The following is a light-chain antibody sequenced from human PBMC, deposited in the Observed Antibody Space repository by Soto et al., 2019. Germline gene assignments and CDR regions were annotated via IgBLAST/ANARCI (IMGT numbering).Light chain of an antibody. Sequence: QSALTQPASVSGSPGQSITISCTGTSSDVGSYNLVSWYQQHPGKAPKLMIYEVSKRHSGVSNRFSGSKSGNTASLTISGLQAEDEADYYCCSYAGSSTFPYVFGTGTKLTVL. CDR1: SSDVGSYNL. V-gene: IGLV2-23*02. J-gene: IGLJ1*01. CDR3: CSYAGSSTFPYV. CDR2: EVS.